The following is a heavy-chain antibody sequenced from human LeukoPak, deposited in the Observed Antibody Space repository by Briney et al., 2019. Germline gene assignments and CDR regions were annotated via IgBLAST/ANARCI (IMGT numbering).Heavy chain of an antibody. CDR1: GGSTSGYY. CDR3: ARVGYSSSWYVVGAFDY. CDR2: IYYSGST. D-gene: IGHD6-13*01. Sequence: SETLSLTCTVSGGSTSGYYWSWIWQPPGKGLEWIGYIYYSGSTNYNPSLKSRVTISVDTSKNKFSLKLSSVTAADTAVYYCARVGYSSSWYVVGAFDYWGRGTLVTVSS. V-gene: IGHV4-59*01. J-gene: IGHJ4*02.